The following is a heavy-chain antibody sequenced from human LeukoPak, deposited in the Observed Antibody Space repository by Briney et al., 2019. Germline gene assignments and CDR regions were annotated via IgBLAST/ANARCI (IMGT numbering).Heavy chain of an antibody. D-gene: IGHD2-21*01. CDR1: GGTFSSYA. CDR2: IIPIFGTA. CDR3: AREHLRIPSAFDI. Sequence: VASVEVSCKASGGTFSSYAISWVRQAPGQGLEWMGGIIPIFGTANYAQKFQGRVTITADESTSTAYMELSSLRSEDTAVYYCAREHLRIPSAFDIWGQGTMVTVSS. V-gene: IGHV1-69*01. J-gene: IGHJ3*02.